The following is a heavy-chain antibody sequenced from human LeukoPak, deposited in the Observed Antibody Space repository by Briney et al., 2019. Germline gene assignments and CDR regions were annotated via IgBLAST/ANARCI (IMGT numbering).Heavy chain of an antibody. D-gene: IGHD6-19*01. J-gene: IGHJ4*02. CDR3: ARLTVAGTDY. CDR2: IYYRGSS. Sequence: SETLSLTCTVSGGSISSSSYYWGWIRQPPGKGLEWIGSIYYRGSSYYSPSLKSRVTISVDTSKNQFSLKLSSVTAADTAVYYCARLTVAGTDYWGQGTLVTVSS. V-gene: IGHV4-39*07. CDR1: GGSISSSSYY.